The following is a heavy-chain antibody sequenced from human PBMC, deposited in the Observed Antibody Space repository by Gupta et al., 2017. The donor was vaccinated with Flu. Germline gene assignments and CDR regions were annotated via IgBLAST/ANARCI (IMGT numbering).Heavy chain of an antibody. Sequence: EVQLVESGGGLVQPGGSLRLSCAASGFTFSSYEMNWVRQAPGKGLEWVSYISSSGSNIYYADAVKGRFTISRDNAKNSLYLQMKRMREEDTAVYYCAREGSNYSYGMDVGCQGTTVTVSS. CDR2: ISSSGSNI. D-gene: IGHD4-4*01. V-gene: IGHV3-48*03. CDR3: AREGSNYSYGMDV. J-gene: IGHJ6*02. CDR1: GFTFSSYE.